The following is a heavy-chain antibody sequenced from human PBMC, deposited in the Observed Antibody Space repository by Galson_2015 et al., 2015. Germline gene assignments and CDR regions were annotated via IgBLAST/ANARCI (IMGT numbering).Heavy chain of an antibody. CDR2: ISYDGSNK. V-gene: IGHV3-30-3*01. D-gene: IGHD6-25*01. J-gene: IGHJ4*02. Sequence: SLRLSCAASGFTFSSYAMHWVRQAPGKGLEWVAVISYDGSNKYYADSVKGRFIISRDNSKNTLYLQMNSLRAEDTAVYYCARDMRRAPASWGQGTLVTVSS. CDR1: GFTFSSYA. CDR3: ARDMRRAPAS.